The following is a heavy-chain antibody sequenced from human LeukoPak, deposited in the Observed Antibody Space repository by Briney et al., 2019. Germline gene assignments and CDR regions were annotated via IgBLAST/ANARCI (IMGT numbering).Heavy chain of an antibody. D-gene: IGHD3-3*01. J-gene: IGHJ4*02. CDR1: GGSISSTTYY. CDR3: ARHNHAFWRTFDY. V-gene: IGHV4-39*01. CDR2: IYYSGST. Sequence: PSETLSLTCTVSGGSISSTTYYWGWIRQPPGKGLEWIGSIYYSGSTYFNPSLKSRVTISVDTSKNQFSLKLSSVTAADTAVYYCARHNHAFWRTFDYWGQGTLVSVSS.